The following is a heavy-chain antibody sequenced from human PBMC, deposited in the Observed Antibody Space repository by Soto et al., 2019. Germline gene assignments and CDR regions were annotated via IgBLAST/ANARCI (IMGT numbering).Heavy chain of an antibody. Sequence: PGGSLRLSCAASGFTFSSYGMHWVRQAPGKGLEWVAVIWYDGSNKYYADSLKGRFTISRDNSKNTLYLQMNSLRAEDTAVYYCAREDYYDSSGPGGMDVWGQGTTVTVSS. CDR2: IWYDGSNK. V-gene: IGHV3-33*01. CDR1: GFTFSSYG. D-gene: IGHD3-22*01. J-gene: IGHJ6*02. CDR3: AREDYYDSSGPGGMDV.